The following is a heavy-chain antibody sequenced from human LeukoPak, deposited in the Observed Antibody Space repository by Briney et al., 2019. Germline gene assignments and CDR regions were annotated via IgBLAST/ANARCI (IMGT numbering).Heavy chain of an antibody. CDR1: GGSISSSSYY. CDR2: IYYSGST. J-gene: IGHJ4*02. CDR3: ARGVIAAGGNDFDY. Sequence: SETLSLTCTVSGGSISSSSYYWGWIRQPPGKGLEWIGSIYYSGSTYYNPSLKGRVTISVDTSKNQFSLKLSSVTAADTAVYYCARGVIAAGGNDFDYWGQGTLVTVSS. V-gene: IGHV4-39*01. D-gene: IGHD6-13*01.